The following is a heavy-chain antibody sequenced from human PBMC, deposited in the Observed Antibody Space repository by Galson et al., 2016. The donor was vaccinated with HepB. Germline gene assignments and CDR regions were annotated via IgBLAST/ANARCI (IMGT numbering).Heavy chain of an antibody. J-gene: IGHJ5*02. CDR2: MNPNSGNT. CDR1: GYTFTSYD. CDR3: ARAQVSYDVLTAYFFRWFDP. D-gene: IGHD3-9*01. V-gene: IGHV1-8*01. Sequence: SVKVSCKASGYTFTSYDINWVRQAPGQGLEWMGWMNPNSGNTGYALRFQGRVALTRDTSTSTAYMALSGLRSDDTAVYFCARAQVSYDVLTAYFFRWFDPWGQGTLITVSS.